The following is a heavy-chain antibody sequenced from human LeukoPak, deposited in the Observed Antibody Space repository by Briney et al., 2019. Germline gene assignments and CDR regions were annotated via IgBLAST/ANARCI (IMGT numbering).Heavy chain of an antibody. D-gene: IGHD2-8*01. CDR2: IYYSGSGGT. CDR3: ARDNGGVFDY. CDR1: GGSISPYY. Sequence: SETLSLTCTVSGGSISPYYWSWIRQPPGKGLEWIGYIYYSGSGGTNHNPSLKSRVTISVDTSKNQFSLNLSSMTAADTAVYYCARDNGGVFDYWGQGTLVTVSS. V-gene: IGHV4-59*12. J-gene: IGHJ4*02.